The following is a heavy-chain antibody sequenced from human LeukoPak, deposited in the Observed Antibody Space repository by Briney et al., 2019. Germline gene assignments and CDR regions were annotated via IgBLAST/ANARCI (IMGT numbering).Heavy chain of an antibody. Sequence: GGSLILSCAASGFTFSSYGMHLVRQAPVKGRKWVAVIWYDGSNKDYADSVKGRFTISRDNFKNTLYLQMNSMRAEDTAVYYCARARDYYDSSGYYSLGAFDIWGQGTMVTVSS. CDR2: IWYDGSNK. D-gene: IGHD3-22*01. CDR1: GFTFSSYG. V-gene: IGHV3-33*01. CDR3: ARARDYYDSSGYYSLGAFDI. J-gene: IGHJ3*02.